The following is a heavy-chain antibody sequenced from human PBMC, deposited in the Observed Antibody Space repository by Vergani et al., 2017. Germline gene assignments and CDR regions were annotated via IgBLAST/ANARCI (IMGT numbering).Heavy chain of an antibody. D-gene: IGHD1-26*01. V-gene: IGHV3-21*01. CDR3: AREGELHGRVDY. J-gene: IGHJ4*02. CDR2: ISSSSSYI. Sequence: VQLVESGGGLVKPGGSLRLSCAASGFTFSSYSMNWVRQAPGKGLEWVSSISSSSSYIYYADSVKGRFTISRDNAKNSLYLQMNSLRAEDTAVYYCAREGELHGRVDYWGQGTLVTVSS. CDR1: GFTFSSYS.